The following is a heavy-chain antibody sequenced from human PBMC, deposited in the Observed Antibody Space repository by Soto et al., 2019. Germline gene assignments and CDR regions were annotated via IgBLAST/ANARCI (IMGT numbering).Heavy chain of an antibody. Sequence: SVLVSCTDSGYSFTSFQIKCVRHATGQGLEWMGRMNPSSGNTDYAQKFQGRVTMTRDTPISTAYMELSSLRSEDTAGYYCARTSPGSYRWGKGNLVTVYS. V-gene: IGHV1-8*01. D-gene: IGHD3-10*01. CDR3: ARTSPGSYR. CDR1: GYSFTSFQ. J-gene: IGHJ1*01. CDR2: MNPSSGNT.